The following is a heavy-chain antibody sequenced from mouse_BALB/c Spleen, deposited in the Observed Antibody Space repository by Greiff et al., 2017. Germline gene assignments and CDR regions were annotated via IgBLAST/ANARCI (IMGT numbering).Heavy chain of an antibody. CDR3: ARHAGAY. Sequence: EVKLVESGGGLVKPGGSLKLSCAASGFTFSSYAMSWVRQTPEKRLEWVASISSGGSTYYPDSVKGRFTISRDNAKNTLYLQMSSLKSEDTAMYYCARHAGAYWGQGTLVTVSA. V-gene: IGHV5-6-5*01. CDR1: GFTFSSYA. J-gene: IGHJ3*01. CDR2: ISSGGST.